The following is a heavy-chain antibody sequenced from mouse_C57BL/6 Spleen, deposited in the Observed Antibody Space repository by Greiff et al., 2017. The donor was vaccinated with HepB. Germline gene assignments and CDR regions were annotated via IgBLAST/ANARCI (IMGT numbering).Heavy chain of an antibody. J-gene: IGHJ3*01. CDR1: GYTFTDYY. Sequence: VQLQQSGPELVKPGASVKISCKASGYTFTDYYMNWVKQSHGKSLEWIGDINPNNGGTSYNQKFKGKATLTVDKSSSTAYMELRSLTSEDSAVYYCARGGFYDYVFAYWGQGTLVTVSA. CDR2: INPNNGGT. CDR3: ARGGFYDYVFAY. V-gene: IGHV1-26*01. D-gene: IGHD2-4*01.